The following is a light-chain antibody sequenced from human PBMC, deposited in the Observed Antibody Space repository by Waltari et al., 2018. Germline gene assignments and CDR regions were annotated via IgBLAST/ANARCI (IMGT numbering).Light chain of an antibody. CDR3: QQYGISPRT. V-gene: IGKV3-20*01. J-gene: IGKJ1*01. CDR2: DVS. Sequence: IVLTQSPGTLSLSPGEGATLSCRASQTIRANYLAWFQQKPGQAPRLLIYDVSTRATGIPDRFSGSGSGTDFSLTISRLEAEDFAVYYCQQYGISPRTFGQGTKVEIK. CDR1: QTIRANY.